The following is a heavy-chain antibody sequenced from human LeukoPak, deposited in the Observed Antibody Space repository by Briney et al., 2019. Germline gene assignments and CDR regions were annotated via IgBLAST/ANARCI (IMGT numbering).Heavy chain of an antibody. V-gene: IGHV4-39*07. J-gene: IGHJ6*02. CDR1: GGSISSSNYY. CDR2: IYYSGST. CDR3: ARIPRYFDYYPPIDYGMDV. Sequence: PSETLSLTCTVSGGSISSSNYYWGWIRQPPGKGLEWIGSIYYSGSTYYNPSLKSRDTISVDTSKNQFSLKVSSVTAADTALYYCARIPRYFDYYPPIDYGMDVWGQGTTVTISS. D-gene: IGHD3-9*01.